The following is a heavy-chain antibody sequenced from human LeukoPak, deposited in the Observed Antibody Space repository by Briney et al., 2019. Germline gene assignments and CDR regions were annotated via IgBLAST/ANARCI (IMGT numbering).Heavy chain of an antibody. V-gene: IGHV3-30*18. CDR1: GFTFSSYG. D-gene: IGHD3-16*01. J-gene: IGHJ3*02. CDR2: ISYDGSNK. CDR3: AKQSGTYDYVWGSPDAFDI. Sequence: GGSLRLSCAASGFTFSSYGMHWVRQAPGKGLEWVAVISYDGSNKYYADSVKGRFTISRDNSKNTLYLQMNSLSAEDTAVYYCAKQSGTYDYVWGSPDAFDIWGQGTMVTVSS.